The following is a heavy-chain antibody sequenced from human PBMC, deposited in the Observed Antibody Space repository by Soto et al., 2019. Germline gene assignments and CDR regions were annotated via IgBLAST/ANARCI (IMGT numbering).Heavy chain of an antibody. Sequence: GGSLRLSCAASGFTFSSYGMHWVRQAPGKGLEWVAVIWYDGSNKYYADSVKGRFTISRDNSKNTLYLQMNSLRAEDTAVYYCAREHGNGHYYYYGMDVWGQGTTVTVSS. CDR3: AREHGNGHYYYYGMDV. J-gene: IGHJ6*02. V-gene: IGHV3-33*01. CDR2: IWYDGSNK. CDR1: GFTFSSYG.